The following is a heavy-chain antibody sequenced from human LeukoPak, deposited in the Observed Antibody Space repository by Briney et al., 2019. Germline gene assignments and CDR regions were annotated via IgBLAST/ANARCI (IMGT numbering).Heavy chain of an antibody. Sequence: GGSLRLSCAASGFTFSSYSMNWVRQAPGKGLEWVANIKQDGSEKYYVDSVKGRFTISRDNAKNSLYLQMNSLRAEDTAVYYCASFGGFGELLTWGQGTLVTVSS. J-gene: IGHJ5*02. CDR3: ASFGGFGELLT. D-gene: IGHD3-10*01. V-gene: IGHV3-7*01. CDR2: IKQDGSEK. CDR1: GFTFSSYS.